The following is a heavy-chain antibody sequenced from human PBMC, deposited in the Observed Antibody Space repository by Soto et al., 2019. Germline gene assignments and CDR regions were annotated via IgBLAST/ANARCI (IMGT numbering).Heavy chain of an antibody. V-gene: IGHV3-30*03. CDR2: ISYDGSNK. J-gene: IGHJ4*02. Sequence: PGGSLRLSCAASGFTFSSYGMHWVRQAPGKGLEWVAVISYDGSNKYYADSVKGRFTISRDNSKNTLYLQMNSLRADDTATYYCATRPSDVFYIGVLDWWGQGTLVTVSS. D-gene: IGHD3-10*01. CDR1: GFTFSSYG. CDR3: ATRPSDVFYIGVLDW.